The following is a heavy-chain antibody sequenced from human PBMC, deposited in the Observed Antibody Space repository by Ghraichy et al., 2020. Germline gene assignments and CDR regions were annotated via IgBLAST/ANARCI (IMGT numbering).Heavy chain of an antibody. CDR2: ISTNSDYT. V-gene: IGHV3-11*06. CDR3: ARGGYCRGGTCYYFDH. Sequence: LTCAASGFTFSDYYMSWLRQAPGKGLEWLSYISTNSDYTNYADSVRGRFIISRDNAKNSLYRQMNSLRAEDTAVYYCARGGYCRGGTCYYFDHWGQGTLVTVSS. D-gene: IGHD2-15*01. J-gene: IGHJ4*02. CDR1: GFTFSDYY.